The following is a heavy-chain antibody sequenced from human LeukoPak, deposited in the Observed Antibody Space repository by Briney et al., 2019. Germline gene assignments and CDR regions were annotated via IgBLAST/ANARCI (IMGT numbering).Heavy chain of an antibody. CDR2: INHGGSIV. V-gene: IGHV3-48*04. D-gene: IGHD3-3*01. CDR3: ARDNVSGYYYFDY. CDR1: GFTFVSHA. Sequence: GGSLRLSCAVSGFTFVSHAMNWVRQAPGKGLEWISFINHGGSIVYYADSVKGRFATSRDNAKNSLYLQMNSLRAEDTAVYYCARDNVSGYYYFDYWGQGTLVTVSS. J-gene: IGHJ4*02.